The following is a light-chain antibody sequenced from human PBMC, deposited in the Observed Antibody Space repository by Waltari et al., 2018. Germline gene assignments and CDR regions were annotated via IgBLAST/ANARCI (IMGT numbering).Light chain of an antibody. Sequence: QSALTQPASVSGSPGQSITISCTGTSSDVGSYNLVSWYQQHPGKAPKLMIYEGRKRPSGVSKSVSGSKSGKTASLTISGLQAEDEAEYYCCSDAGSSTLVFGGGTKLTVL. CDR3: CSDAGSSTLV. CDR2: EGR. CDR1: SSDVGSYNL. J-gene: IGLJ2*01. V-gene: IGLV2-23*01.